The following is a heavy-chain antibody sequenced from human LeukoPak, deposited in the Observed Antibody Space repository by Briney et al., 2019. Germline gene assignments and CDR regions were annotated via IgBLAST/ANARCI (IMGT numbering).Heavy chain of an antibody. V-gene: IGHV4-39*02. J-gene: IGHJ6*02. CDR2: IYYSGST. D-gene: IGHD3-10*01. CDR3: AREASAFSGSYYYYGIDV. Sequence: SETLSLTGTVSGGSISSSSYDWGWIRQPPGKGLEWIGSIYYSGSTYYNPSLESRVTISVDTSKNQFSLKLSSVTAADTAVYYCAREASAFSGSYYYYGIDVWGQGTTVTVSS. CDR1: GGSISSSSYD.